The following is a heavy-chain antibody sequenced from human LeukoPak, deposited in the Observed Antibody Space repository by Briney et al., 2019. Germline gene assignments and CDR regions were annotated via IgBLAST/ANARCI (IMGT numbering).Heavy chain of an antibody. Sequence: PGGSLRLSCAASGFAFSSYEMNWVRQAPGKGLEWVSYISSSGSTIYYADSVKGRFTISRDNAENSLYLQMNSLRAEDTAVYYCARDIGDYGNDAFDIWGQGTMVTVFS. D-gene: IGHD4-17*01. J-gene: IGHJ3*02. V-gene: IGHV3-48*03. CDR1: GFAFSSYE. CDR3: ARDIGDYGNDAFDI. CDR2: ISSSGSTI.